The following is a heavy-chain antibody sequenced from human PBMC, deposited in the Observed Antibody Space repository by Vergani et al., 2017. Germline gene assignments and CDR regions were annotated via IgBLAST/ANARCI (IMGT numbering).Heavy chain of an antibody. Sequence: EVQLVESGGGLVQPGGSLRLSCAASGFTFSSYSMNWVRQAPGKGLEWVSSISSSSSYIYYADSVKGRFTISRDNAKNSLYLQMNSLRAEDTAVYYCARSFRYNLNAFDIWGQGTMVTVSS. V-gene: IGHV3-21*01. CDR2: ISSSSSYI. D-gene: IGHD1-20*01. CDR1: GFTFSSYS. J-gene: IGHJ3*02. CDR3: ARSFRYNLNAFDI.